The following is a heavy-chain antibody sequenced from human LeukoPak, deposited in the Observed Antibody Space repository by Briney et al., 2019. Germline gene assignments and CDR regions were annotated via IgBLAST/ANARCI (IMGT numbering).Heavy chain of an antibody. CDR1: GFTFSNAW. V-gene: IGHV3-15*01. CDR2: IKSKTDGGTT. D-gene: IGHD3-22*01. J-gene: IGHJ6*03. Sequence: PGGSLRLSCAASGFTFSNAWMSWVRQAPGKGLEWVGRIKSKTDGGTTDYAAPVKGRFTISRDDSKNTLYLQMNSLKTEDTAVYYCTTDPNYYDSGGTHPMDVWGKGTTVTVSS. CDR3: TTDPNYYDSGGTHPMDV.